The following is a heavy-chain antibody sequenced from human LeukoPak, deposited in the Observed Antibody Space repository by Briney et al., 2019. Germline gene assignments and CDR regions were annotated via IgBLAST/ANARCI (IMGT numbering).Heavy chain of an antibody. V-gene: IGHV1-8*01. CDR2: MNPNNGDS. Sequence: ASVKVSCKASGYTFNDYVITWVRQASGQGLEWMGWMNPNNGDSGYAQNLQGRVTITTDTSISTAYMELRILRSDDTAVYFCARTTSMTASGYDYWGQGTLVTVSS. CDR3: ARTTSMTASGYDY. CDR1: GYTFNDYV. D-gene: IGHD4-17*01. J-gene: IGHJ4*02.